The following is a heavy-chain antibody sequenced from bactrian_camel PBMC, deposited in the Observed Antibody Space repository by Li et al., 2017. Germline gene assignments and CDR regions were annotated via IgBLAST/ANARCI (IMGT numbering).Heavy chain of an antibody. V-gene: IGHV3S55*01. CDR1: GYRYASYC. Sequence: VQLVESGGGSVQAGGSLTLSCAASGYRYASYCMGWFRQAPGMEREGVASITSEGIPIVADSVKGRFTISKDNAKNTLFLQMNSLKPEDTAMYYCAADFSDPRWCSAGRSVYDYNYWGQGTQVTVS. CDR3: AADFSDPRWCSAGRSVYDYNY. CDR2: ITSEGIP. D-gene: IGHD5*01. J-gene: IGHJ4*01.